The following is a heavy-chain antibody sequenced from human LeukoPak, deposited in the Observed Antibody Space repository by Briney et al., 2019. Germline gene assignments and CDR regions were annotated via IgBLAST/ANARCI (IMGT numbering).Heavy chain of an antibody. CDR1: GFTFSSYW. CDR3: AVTWGRSGGAFDI. Sequence: PGGSLRLSCAASGFTFSSYWMHWVRQATGKGLVWVSRINGDGSTTAYADSVKGRFTIPRDNAKNTLYLQMNSLRAEDTAVYYCAVTWGRSGGAFDIWGQGTMVTVSS. V-gene: IGHV3-74*01. D-gene: IGHD2-15*01. CDR2: INGDGSTT. J-gene: IGHJ3*02.